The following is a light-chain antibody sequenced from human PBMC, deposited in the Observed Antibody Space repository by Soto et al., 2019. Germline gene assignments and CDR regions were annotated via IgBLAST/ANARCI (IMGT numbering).Light chain of an antibody. CDR1: QRIDTW. CDR3: QQYHSFDVHT. V-gene: IGKV1-5*01. Sequence: DIQMTQSPSTLSASVGDRDSITCRASQRIDTWVAWYQQKPRTTPKILIYDASSLESGVTSRFSSSGSQKEFTLTISPLQSDDFATSYYQQYHSFDVHTVGQGP. CDR2: DAS. J-gene: IGKJ2*01.